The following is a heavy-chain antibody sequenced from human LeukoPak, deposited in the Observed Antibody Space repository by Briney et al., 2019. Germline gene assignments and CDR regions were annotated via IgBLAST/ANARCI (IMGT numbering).Heavy chain of an antibody. J-gene: IGHJ1*01. D-gene: IGHD3-22*01. CDR3: ARLPYYYDSSGYYP. V-gene: IGHV1-2*06. Sequence: ASVKVSCKASGYSLTGYHMHWVRQAPGQGLEWMGRINPNSGDTNYAQKFQGRVTMTRDTSISTAYMELSRLRSDDTAVYYCARLPYYYDSSGYYPWGQGTLVTVSS. CDR2: INPNSGDT. CDR1: GYSLTGYH.